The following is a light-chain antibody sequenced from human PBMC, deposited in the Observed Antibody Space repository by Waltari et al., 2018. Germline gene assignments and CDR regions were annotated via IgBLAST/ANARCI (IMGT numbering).Light chain of an antibody. Sequence: QSALTQSASVSGSPGQSIPISYAGTSSDVGAYNDVAWYQKHSGKAPKLIISDVNNRPSGVSNRFSGSKSGNTASLIISGLQADDEADYYCSSYTTTSTYVFGTGTTVSVL. J-gene: IGLJ1*01. CDR2: DVN. V-gene: IGLV2-14*03. CDR3: SSYTTTSTYV. CDR1: SSDVGAYND.